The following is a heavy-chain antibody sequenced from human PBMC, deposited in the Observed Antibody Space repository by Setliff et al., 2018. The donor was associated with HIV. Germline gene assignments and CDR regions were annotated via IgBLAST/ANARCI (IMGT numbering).Heavy chain of an antibody. J-gene: IGHJ5*02. CDR3: ARDRSSGWSKDWFDT. CDR2: INHSGST. V-gene: IGHV4-34*01. Sequence: PSETLSLTCAVYGGSFNGYSWTWIRQPPGKGLEWIGGINHSGSTNYNPSLKSRVTISVDTSKSQFSLRLNSVTATDTAMYHCARDRSSGWSKDWFDTWGQGILVTVS. CDR1: GGSFNGYS. D-gene: IGHD6-19*01.